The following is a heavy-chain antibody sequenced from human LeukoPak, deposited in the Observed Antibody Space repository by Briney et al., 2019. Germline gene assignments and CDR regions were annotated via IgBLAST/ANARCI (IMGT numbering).Heavy chain of an antibody. J-gene: IGHJ3*02. CDR3: ARGYYYDSSGLRNDAFDI. D-gene: IGHD3-22*01. CDR1: GGSFSGYY. Sequence: PSETLSLTCAVYGGSFSGYYWSWIRQPPGKGLEWIGEINHSGSTNYNPSLKSRVTISVDTSKNQFSLKLSSVTAADTAVYYCARGYYYDSSGLRNDAFDIWGQGTMVTVSS. V-gene: IGHV4-34*01. CDR2: INHSGST.